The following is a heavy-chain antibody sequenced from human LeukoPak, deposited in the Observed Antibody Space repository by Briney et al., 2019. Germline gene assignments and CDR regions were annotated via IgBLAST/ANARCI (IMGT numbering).Heavy chain of an antibody. CDR3: ARVALSSSGWPYYFDY. V-gene: IGHV3-48*03. CDR1: GFTFSSYE. J-gene: IGHJ4*02. CDR2: ISGSGSTI. Sequence: PGGSLRLSYAASGFTFSSYEMNWVRQAPGKGLEWVSYISGSGSTIYYANSVKGRFTISRDNAKNSVYLQMNSLRAEDTAVYYCARVALSSSGWPYYFDYWGQGTLVTVSS. D-gene: IGHD6-19*01.